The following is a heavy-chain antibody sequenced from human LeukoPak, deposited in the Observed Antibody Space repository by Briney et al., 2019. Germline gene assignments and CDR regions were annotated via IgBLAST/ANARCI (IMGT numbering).Heavy chain of an antibody. J-gene: IGHJ4*02. CDR2: ISSSSSYI. Sequence: GGSLRLSCAASGFTFSSYSMNWVCQAPGKGLEWVSSISSSSSYIYYADSVKGRFTISRDNAKNSLYLQMNSLRAEDTAVYYCARGGISGSYLFDYWGQGTLVTVSS. CDR3: ARGGISGSYLFDY. D-gene: IGHD1-26*01. CDR1: GFTFSSYS. V-gene: IGHV3-21*01.